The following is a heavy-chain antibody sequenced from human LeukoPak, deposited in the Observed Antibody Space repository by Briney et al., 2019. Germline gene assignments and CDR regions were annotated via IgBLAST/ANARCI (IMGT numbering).Heavy chain of an antibody. D-gene: IGHD2-15*01. V-gene: IGHV3-9*01. CDR1: GFSFKDYV. Sequence: GGSLRLFCVAYGFSFKDYVMHWVRQPPGKGLEWVAGISPNSGSIAYADSVKGRFTISRDNAMNTLFLQMNSLRNEDTAFYYCAKVGGTDITEDYWGRGTLVTVSS. CDR2: ISPNSGSI. J-gene: IGHJ4*02. CDR3: AKVGGTDITEDY.